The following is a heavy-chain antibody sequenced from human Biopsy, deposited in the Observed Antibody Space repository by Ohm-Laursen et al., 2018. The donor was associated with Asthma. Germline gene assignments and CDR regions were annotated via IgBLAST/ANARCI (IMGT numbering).Heavy chain of an antibody. Sequence: SLRLSCSASGFRFPIYGMHWVRQGPGKGPEWVALISYDGRETGYVDSVKGRFTISRDNFRNTVHLQMSSLRPEDSAVYYCTRDRFYNSVTSESFYYGVDVWGQGTTVTVS. CDR1: GFRFPIYG. CDR2: ISYDGRET. J-gene: IGHJ6*02. V-gene: IGHV3-30*03. CDR3: TRDRFYNSVTSESFYYGVDV. D-gene: IGHD2-21*02.